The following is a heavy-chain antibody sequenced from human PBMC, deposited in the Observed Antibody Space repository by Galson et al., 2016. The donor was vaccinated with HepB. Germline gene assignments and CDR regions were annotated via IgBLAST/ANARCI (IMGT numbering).Heavy chain of an antibody. D-gene: IGHD3-22*01. Sequence: QSGAEVKKPGESLKISCQGSGYRFTTYWIGWVRQMPGKGLEWMGVIYPSDSDTTYSPSFQGQVTISADKSISTAFLQWSSLKASDTAMYYCARTTTMLELDAFDVWGQGTMVTVSS. CDR2: IYPSDSDT. CDR3: ARTTTMLELDAFDV. CDR1: GYRFTTYW. J-gene: IGHJ3*01. V-gene: IGHV5-51*01.